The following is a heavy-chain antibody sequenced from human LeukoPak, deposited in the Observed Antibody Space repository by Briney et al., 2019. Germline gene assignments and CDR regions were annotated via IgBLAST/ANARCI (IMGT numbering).Heavy chain of an antibody. CDR1: GGSISSSNYY. CDR2: IYYSGST. CDR3: AREKSGSYYY. J-gene: IGHJ4*02. Sequence: SETLSLTCSVSGGSISSSNYYWGWIRQPPGKGLEWIGSIYYSGSTYYNPSLKSRVTISVDTSKNQFSLKLSSVTAADTAVYYCAREKSGSYYYWGQGTLVTVSS. D-gene: IGHD1-26*01. V-gene: IGHV4-39*07.